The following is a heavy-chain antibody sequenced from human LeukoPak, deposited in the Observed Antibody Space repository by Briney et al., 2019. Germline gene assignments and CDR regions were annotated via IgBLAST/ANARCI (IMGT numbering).Heavy chain of an antibody. CDR3: ASRLYCSNTRCRNFPSAY. CDR2: IIPISGTA. Sequence: GASVKVSCKASGATFSSYAINWVRQAPGQGLEWMGGIIPISGTANHAQKFQDRVTITTDESTSTAYLELSSLRSEDTAIYRCASRLYCSNTRCRNFPSAYWGQGTLVTVSS. CDR1: GATFSSYA. J-gene: IGHJ4*02. V-gene: IGHV1-69*05. D-gene: IGHD2-2*01.